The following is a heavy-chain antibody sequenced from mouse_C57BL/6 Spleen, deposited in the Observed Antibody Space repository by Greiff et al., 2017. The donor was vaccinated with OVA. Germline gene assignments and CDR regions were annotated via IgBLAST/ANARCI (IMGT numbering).Heavy chain of an antibody. CDR2: IYPGDGDT. Sequence: QVQLQQSGPELVKPGASVKISCKASGYAFSSSWMNWVKQRPGKGLEWIGRIYPGDGDTNYNGKFKGKATLTADKSSSTAYMQLSSLTSEDSAVYFCARGGNYYYFDYWGQGTTLTVSS. CDR1: GYAFSSSW. D-gene: IGHD2-1*01. V-gene: IGHV1-82*01. CDR3: ARGGNYYYFDY. J-gene: IGHJ2*01.